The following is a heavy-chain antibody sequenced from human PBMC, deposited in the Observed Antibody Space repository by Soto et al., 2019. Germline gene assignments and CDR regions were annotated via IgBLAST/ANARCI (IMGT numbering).Heavy chain of an antibody. CDR3: ARVINLNYFDY. J-gene: IGHJ4*02. Sequence: LETLCLTCSVSGDSIGGYDGSWIRQPPGKGLEWIGYIYYSGSTNYNPSRKSRVTISVDTSKNQFSLKLSSVTAADTAVYYCARVINLNYFDYWGQGTLVTVSS. V-gene: IGHV4-59*01. CDR1: GDSIGGYD. CDR2: IYYSGST.